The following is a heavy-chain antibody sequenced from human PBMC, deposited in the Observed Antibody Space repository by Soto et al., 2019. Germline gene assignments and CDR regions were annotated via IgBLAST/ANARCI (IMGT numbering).Heavy chain of an antibody. CDR2: IYVTGAV. CDR1: GAALNSGNYY. V-gene: IGHV4-31*03. Sequence: PSETLSLTCSVSGAALNSGNYYWSWIRQVPGKGLEWIGHIYVTGAVDYNPSLRDRITISQDTSERQFSLNLRPVTAADTAVYYCARIRIATNNYKWFDPWGQGTLVTVSS. J-gene: IGHJ5*02. CDR3: ARIRIATNNYKWFDP. D-gene: IGHD2-21*01.